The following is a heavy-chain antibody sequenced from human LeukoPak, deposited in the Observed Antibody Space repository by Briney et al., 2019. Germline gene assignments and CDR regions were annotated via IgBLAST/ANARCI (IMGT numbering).Heavy chain of an antibody. CDR3: ARGRRYCSSTSCYWYYFDY. CDR1: DGSFSGYY. V-gene: IGHV4-34*01. Sequence: KPSETLSLTCAVYDGSFSGYYWSWIRQPPGKGLEWIGEINHSGSTNYNPSLKSRVTISVDTSKNQFSLKLSSVTAADTAVYYCARGRRYCSSTSCYWYYFDYWGQGTLVTVSS. J-gene: IGHJ4*02. CDR2: INHSGST. D-gene: IGHD2-2*01.